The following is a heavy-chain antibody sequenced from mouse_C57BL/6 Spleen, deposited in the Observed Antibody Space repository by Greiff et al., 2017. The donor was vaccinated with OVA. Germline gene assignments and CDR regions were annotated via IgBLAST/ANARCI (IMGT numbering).Heavy chain of an antibody. V-gene: IGHV1-72*01. CDR2: IDPNSGGT. CDR3: ARSRVVATDYFDY. Sequence: QVQLQQPGAELVKPGASVKLSCKASGYTFTSYWMHWVKQRPGRGLEWIGRIDPNSGGTKYNEKFKSKATLTVDKPSSTAYMQLSSLTSEDSAVDDCARSRVVATDYFDYWGQGTTLTVSS. CDR1: GYTFTSYW. D-gene: IGHD1-1*01. J-gene: IGHJ2*01.